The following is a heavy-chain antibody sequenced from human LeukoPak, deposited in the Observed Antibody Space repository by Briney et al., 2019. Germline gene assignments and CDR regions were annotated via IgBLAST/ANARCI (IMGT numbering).Heavy chain of an antibody. Sequence: PSETLSLTCAVYGGSFSGYYWSWIRQPPGKGLEWIGEINHSGSTNYNPSLKSRVTISVDTSKNQFSLKLSSVTAADTAVYYCARVGLLERPRAPDCWGQGTLVTVSS. CDR2: INHSGST. CDR3: ARVGLLERPRAPDC. CDR1: GGSFSGYY. D-gene: IGHD1-1*01. V-gene: IGHV4-34*01. J-gene: IGHJ4*02.